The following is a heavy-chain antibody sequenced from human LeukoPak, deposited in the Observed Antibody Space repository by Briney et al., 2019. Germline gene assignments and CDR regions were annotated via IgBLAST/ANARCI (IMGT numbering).Heavy chain of an antibody. D-gene: IGHD5-24*01. Sequence: GGSLSLSCAASGFSFSPFWMTWVRQAPGKGLEWVANIKQDGSEKYYVDSVKCRFTVSRDNAKNSVYLQMNSLRAEDTAVYYCARWLQLRRTFDSWGQGTMVTVSS. V-gene: IGHV3-7*01. J-gene: IGHJ3*02. CDR2: IKQDGSEK. CDR1: GFSFSPFW. CDR3: ARWLQLRRTFDS.